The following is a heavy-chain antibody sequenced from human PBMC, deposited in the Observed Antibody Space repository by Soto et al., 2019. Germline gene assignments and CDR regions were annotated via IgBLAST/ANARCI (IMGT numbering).Heavy chain of an antibody. Sequence: SEPLSRTYVAFGVPFRSYFWIGIHPHPGKGLEWIGEINHSGSTNYNPSLKSRVTISVDTSKYQFSLKLSSVTAADTAVYYCSGVKAVRGVIILYYYGMDVWGQGTTVS. CDR3: SGVKAVRGVIILYYYGMDV. J-gene: IGHJ6*02. D-gene: IGHD3-10*02. CDR1: GVPFRSYF. CDR2: INHSGST. V-gene: IGHV4-34*01.